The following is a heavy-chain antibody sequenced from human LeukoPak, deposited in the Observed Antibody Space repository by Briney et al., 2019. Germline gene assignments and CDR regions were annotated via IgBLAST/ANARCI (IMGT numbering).Heavy chain of an antibody. J-gene: IGHJ6*03. CDR3: ARVAAAGTGIFVNFYYSMDI. D-gene: IGHD6-13*01. V-gene: IGHV1-18*01. CDR1: GYTFTSYG. Sequence: ASVKVSCKASGYTFTSYGLSWVRQAPGQGVEWMGWISAYNGDTNYAQKLQGRVTITTDTSTSTDYMELRSLRSDDTAVYYCARVAAAGTGIFVNFYYSMDIWGKGTTVTISS. CDR2: ISAYNGDT.